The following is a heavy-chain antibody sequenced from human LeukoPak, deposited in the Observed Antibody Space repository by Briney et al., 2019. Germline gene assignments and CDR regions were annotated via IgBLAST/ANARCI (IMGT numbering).Heavy chain of an antibody. CDR3: ARDKYSGSYFSWFDP. CDR1: GFTFSSYA. CDR2: ITDSGTGT. Sequence: GGSLRLSCAASGFTFSSYALSWVRQAPGKGLEWVSGITDSGTGTYYADSVKGRFTISRDNAKNSLYLQMNSLRAEDTAVYYCARDKYSGSYFSWFDPWGQGTLVTVSS. V-gene: IGHV3-21*04. D-gene: IGHD1-26*01. J-gene: IGHJ5*02.